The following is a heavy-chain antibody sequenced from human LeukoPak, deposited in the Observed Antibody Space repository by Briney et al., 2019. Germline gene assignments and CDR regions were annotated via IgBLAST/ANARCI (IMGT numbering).Heavy chain of an antibody. CDR2: IYTSGST. J-gene: IGHJ4*02. V-gene: IGHV4-61*02. D-gene: IGHD6-13*01. CDR3: AREIAAAGNFDY. Sequence: SETLSLTCTVSGGSISSGGYYWSWIRQPAGKGLEWIGRIYTSGSTNYNPSLKSRVTMSVDTSKNQFSLKLSSVTAADTAVYYCAREIAAAGNFDYWGQGTLVTVSS. CDR1: GGSISSGGYY.